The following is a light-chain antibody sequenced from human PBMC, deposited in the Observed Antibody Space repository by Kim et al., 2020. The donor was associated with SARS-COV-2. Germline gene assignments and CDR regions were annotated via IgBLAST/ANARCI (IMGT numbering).Light chain of an antibody. Sequence: LSPGERATLSCRASQSVSSNSLSWYQQKPGQAPSLVIFDASTRASGIPDRFSGRKSGTDFTLTISRLEPEDFAVYYCQQYDSSPCTFGQGTKLEI. CDR3: QQYDSSPCT. J-gene: IGKJ2*02. V-gene: IGKV3-20*01. CDR1: QSVSSNS. CDR2: DAS.